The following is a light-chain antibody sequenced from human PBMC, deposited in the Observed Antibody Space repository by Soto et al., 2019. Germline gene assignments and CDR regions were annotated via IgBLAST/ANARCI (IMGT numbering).Light chain of an antibody. V-gene: IGKV1-39*01. CDR1: QSISSY. CDR3: QQSYSTPH. J-gene: IGKJ4*01. Sequence: DIQMTQSPSSLSASVGDRFTITCRASQSISSYLNWYQQKPGKAPKLLIYAASSLQSGVPSRFSGSGSGTDFTLTISSLQPEDFATYYCQQSYSTPHFGGGTKVDIK. CDR2: AAS.